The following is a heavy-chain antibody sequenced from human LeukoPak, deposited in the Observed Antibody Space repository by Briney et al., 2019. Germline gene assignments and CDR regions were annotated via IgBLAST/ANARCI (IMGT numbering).Heavy chain of an antibody. J-gene: IGHJ3*02. V-gene: IGHV1-46*01. Sequence: ASVKVSCKASGYTFTSYYMHWVRRAPGQGLEWMGIINPSGGSTSYAQKFQGRVTMTRDMSTSTVYMELSSLRSEDTAVYYCARGDRVLGAFDIWGQGTMVTVSS. CDR1: GYTFTSYY. CDR2: INPSGGST. CDR3: ARGDRVLGAFDI. D-gene: IGHD3-10*01.